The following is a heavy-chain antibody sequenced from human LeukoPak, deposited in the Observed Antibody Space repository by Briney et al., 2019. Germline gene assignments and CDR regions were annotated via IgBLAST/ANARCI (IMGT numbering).Heavy chain of an antibody. V-gene: IGHV4-30-4*01. D-gene: IGHD3-10*01. J-gene: IGHJ4*02. CDR3: ARDRRLLWFGESSFDY. Sequence: SETLSLTCTASGGSISSGDYYWSWIRQPPGTGLEWIGYIYYSGSTYYNPSLKSRVTISVDTSKNQFSLKLSSVTAADTAVYYCARDRRLLWFGESSFDYWGQGTLVTVSS. CDR2: IYYSGST. CDR1: GGSISSGDYY.